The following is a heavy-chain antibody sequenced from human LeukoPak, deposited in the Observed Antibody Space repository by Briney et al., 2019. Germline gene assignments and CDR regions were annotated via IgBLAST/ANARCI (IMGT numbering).Heavy chain of an antibody. V-gene: IGHV4-31*03. J-gene: IGHJ3*02. CDR3: ARDDSSGYYYAFDI. CDR1: GGSISSVGYY. CDR2: IYYSGST. D-gene: IGHD3-22*01. Sequence: SQTLSLTCTVSGGSISSVGYYWSWIRQPPGKGLEWIGYIYYSGSTYYNPSLKSRVTISVDTSKNQFSLKLSSVTAADTAVYYCARDDSSGYYYAFDIWGQGTMVTVSS.